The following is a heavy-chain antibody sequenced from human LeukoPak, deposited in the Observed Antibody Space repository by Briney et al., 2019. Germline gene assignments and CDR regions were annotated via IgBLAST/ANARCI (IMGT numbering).Heavy chain of an antibody. V-gene: IGHV4-4*07. CDR1: GGSISSYY. CDR2: IYTSGST. J-gene: IGHJ3*02. Sequence: SETLSLTCTVSGGSISSYYWSWIRQPAGKGLEWIGRIYTSGSTNYNPSLKSRITMSVDTSKNQFSLKLSSVTAADTAVYYCARDDSPHSSSWSDDAFDIWGQGTMVTVSS. CDR3: ARDDSPHSSSWSDDAFDI. D-gene: IGHD6-13*01.